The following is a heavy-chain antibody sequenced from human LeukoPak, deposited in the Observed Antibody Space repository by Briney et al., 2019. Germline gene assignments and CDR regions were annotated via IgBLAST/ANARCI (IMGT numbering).Heavy chain of an antibody. CDR1: GYTFTSYG. D-gene: IGHD6-19*01. CDR3: ARDASSGWYFGAPDYYYMDV. CDR2: TSAYNGNT. V-gene: IGHV1-18*01. Sequence: ASVKVSCKASGYTFTSYGISWVRQAPGQGLEWMGWTSAYNGNTNYAQKLQGRVTMTTDTSTSTAYMELRSLRSGDTAVYYCARDASSGWYFGAPDYYYMDVWGKGTTVTVSS. J-gene: IGHJ6*03.